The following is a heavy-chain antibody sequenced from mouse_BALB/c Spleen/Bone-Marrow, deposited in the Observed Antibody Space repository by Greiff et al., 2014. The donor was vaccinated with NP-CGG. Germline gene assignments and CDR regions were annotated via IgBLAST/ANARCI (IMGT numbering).Heavy chain of an antibody. J-gene: IGHJ4*01. CDR2: IDPANGNT. V-gene: IGHV14-3*02. Sequence: EVKLVESGAELVKPGASVKLSCTASGFNIKDTYMHWVKQRPDQGLEWIGRIDPANGNTKYDPKFQGKATITADTSSNTAYLQPSSLTSEDTAVYYCARSRDYGSSYYAMDYWGQGTSVTVSS. D-gene: IGHD1-1*01. CDR1: GFNIKDTY. CDR3: ARSRDYGSSYYAMDY.